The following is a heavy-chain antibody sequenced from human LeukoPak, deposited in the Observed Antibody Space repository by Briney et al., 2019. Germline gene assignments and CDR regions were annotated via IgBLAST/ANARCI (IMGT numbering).Heavy chain of an antibody. Sequence: ASVKVSCKASGYIFTGYYMHWVRQAHGQGLEWMGWINPNSGGTNYAQKFQGRVTMTRDTSISTAYMELSRLRSDDTAVYYCARDLRGIALDAFDIWGQGTMVTVSS. J-gene: IGHJ3*02. V-gene: IGHV1-2*02. CDR1: GYIFTGYY. CDR2: INPNSGGT. D-gene: IGHD6-13*01. CDR3: ARDLRGIALDAFDI.